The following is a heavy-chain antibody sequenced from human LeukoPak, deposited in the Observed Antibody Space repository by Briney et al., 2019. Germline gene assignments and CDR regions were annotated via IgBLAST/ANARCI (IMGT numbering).Heavy chain of an antibody. CDR1: GFTFSSYW. Sequence: GGSLRLSCAASGFTFSSYWMSWVRQAPGKGLKRVANIKQDGSEKYYVDSVKGRFTISRDNAKNSLYLQMNSLRAEDAAVYYCARDPYAYDILTGRLWGQGTLVTVSS. V-gene: IGHV3-7*01. CDR2: IKQDGSEK. CDR3: ARDPYAYDILTGRL. J-gene: IGHJ4*02. D-gene: IGHD3-9*01.